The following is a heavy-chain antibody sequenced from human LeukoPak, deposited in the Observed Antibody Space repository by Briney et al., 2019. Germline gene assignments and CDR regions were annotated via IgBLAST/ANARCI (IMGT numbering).Heavy chain of an antibody. Sequence: GASVKVSCKASGYTFTSYGISWVRQAPGQGLEWMGWISAYNGSTNYAQKLQGRVTMTTDTSTSTAYMELRSLRSDDTAVYYRASQWQLEGFDYWGQGTLVTVSS. V-gene: IGHV1-18*01. J-gene: IGHJ4*02. CDR2: ISAYNGST. CDR1: GYTFTSYG. D-gene: IGHD6-6*01. CDR3: ASQWQLEGFDY.